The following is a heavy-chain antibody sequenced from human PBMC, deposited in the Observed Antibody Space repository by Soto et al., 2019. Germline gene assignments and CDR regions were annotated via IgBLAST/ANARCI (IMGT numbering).Heavy chain of an antibody. Sequence: ASVTVSCKASGYTFTSYYMHWVRQAPGQGLEWMGIINPSGGSTSYAQKFQGRVTMTRDTSTSTVYMELSSLRSEDTAVYYCARGNLVAPGLDWFDPWGQGTLVIVSS. V-gene: IGHV1-46*01. J-gene: IGHJ5*02. D-gene: IGHD5-12*01. CDR1: GYTFTSYY. CDR2: INPSGGST. CDR3: ARGNLVAPGLDWFDP.